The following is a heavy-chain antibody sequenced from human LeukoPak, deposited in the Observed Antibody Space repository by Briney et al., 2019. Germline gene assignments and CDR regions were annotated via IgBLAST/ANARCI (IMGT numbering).Heavy chain of an antibody. D-gene: IGHD6-19*01. V-gene: IGHV1-2*02. Sequence: ASVKVSCKASGYAFTAYYIHWVRQARGQGLEWMGWINANSGGTFYARKFQGRVTMTSDTSISTTYMELSRLTSDDTAVYYRARRTAVGGIRFFDYWGQGTLVTVSS. CDR1: GYAFTAYY. CDR2: INANSGGT. CDR3: ARRTAVGGIRFFDY. J-gene: IGHJ4*02.